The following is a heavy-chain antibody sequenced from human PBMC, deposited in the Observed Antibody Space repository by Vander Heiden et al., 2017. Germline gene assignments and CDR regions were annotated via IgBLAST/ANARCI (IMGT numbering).Heavy chain of an antibody. D-gene: IGHD2-2*01. CDR3: ARDAWGRYCSSTSCLNWFDP. CDR2: IWYDGSNK. J-gene: IGHJ5*02. CDR1: GVTFSSYG. Sequence: QVQLVESGGGVVQPGRSLRLSCAASGVTFSSYGMHWVRQAPGKGLEWVAVIWYDGSNKYYADSVKGRFTISRDNSKNTLYLQMNSLRAEDTAVYYCARDAWGRYCSSTSCLNWFDPWGQGTLVTVSS. V-gene: IGHV3-33*01.